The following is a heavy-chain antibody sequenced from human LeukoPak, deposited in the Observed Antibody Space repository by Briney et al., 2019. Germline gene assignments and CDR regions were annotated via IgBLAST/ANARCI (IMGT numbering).Heavy chain of an antibody. CDR2: INPNSGGT. J-gene: IGHJ5*02. V-gene: IGHV1-2*02. Sequence: ASVKVSCKASGYTFTGYYMHWVRQAPGQGLEWMGWINPNSGGTNYAQKFQGRVTMTRDTSISTAYMELSRLRADDTGVYYCARDPIRWLAKKYWFDPWGQGTLVTVSS. D-gene: IGHD6-19*01. CDR3: ARDPIRWLAKKYWFDP. CDR1: GYTFTGYY.